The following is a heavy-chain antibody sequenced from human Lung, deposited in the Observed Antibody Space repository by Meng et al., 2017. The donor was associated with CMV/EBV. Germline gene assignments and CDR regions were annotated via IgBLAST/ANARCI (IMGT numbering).Heavy chain of an antibody. J-gene: IGHJ2*01. V-gene: IGHV1-69*05. CDR3: ATHDFLRGHWYFDL. D-gene: IGHD3/OR15-3a*01. CDR1: GDNFSNYA. CDR2: IIPIFGTT. Sequence: ASGDNFSNYAISWVRQAPGQGLGWMGGIIPIFGTTNSAQKFQGRVTITTDESRSTAYMELSSLTSEDTAVYYCATHDFLRGHWYFDLWGRGTLVTVSS.